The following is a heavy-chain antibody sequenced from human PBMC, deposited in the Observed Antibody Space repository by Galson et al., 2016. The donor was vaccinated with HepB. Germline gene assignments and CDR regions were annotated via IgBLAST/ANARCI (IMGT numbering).Heavy chain of an antibody. V-gene: IGHV4-39*01. CDR3: ARLYCSSTSCCGYCGMDV. CDR2: FYNSGST. Sequence: SETLSLTCTVSGGFISSSNYFWGWIRQPPGKGLEWIGNFYNSGSTSYNPSLQSRVTISVDTSKNRISLKLSSVTAADTAVYHCARLYCSSTSCCGYCGMDVWGQGTTVTVSS. CDR1: GGFISSSNYF. D-gene: IGHD2-2*01. J-gene: IGHJ6*02.